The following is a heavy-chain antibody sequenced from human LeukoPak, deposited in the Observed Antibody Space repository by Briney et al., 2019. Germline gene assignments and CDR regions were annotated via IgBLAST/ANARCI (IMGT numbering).Heavy chain of an antibody. CDR2: INPHSGGT. CDR1: AYTFTGYY. D-gene: IGHD1-26*01. CDR3: ARGSSGSYCIDY. Sequence: ASVKVSCKSSAYTFTGYYIHWVRQAPGQGLEWMGWINPHSGGTKYAQKFQGRVTMTRDTSISTAYMELSRLRADDTAIYYCARGSSGSYCIDYWGQGTLVPVSS. V-gene: IGHV1-2*02. J-gene: IGHJ4*02.